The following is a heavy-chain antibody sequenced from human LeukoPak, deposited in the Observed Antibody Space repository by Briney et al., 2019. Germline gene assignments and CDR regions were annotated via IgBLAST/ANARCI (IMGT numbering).Heavy chain of an antibody. D-gene: IGHD3-10*01. CDR1: GFTFSSYG. CDR2: IWYDGSNK. V-gene: IGHV3-33*01. J-gene: IGHJ4*02. CDR3: ARNHGSGSYPSPFDY. Sequence: GRSLRLSCAASGFTFSSYGMHWVRQAPGKGLEWVAVIWYDGSNKYYADSVKGRFTISRDNSKNTLYLQMNSLRAEDTAVYYCARNHGSGSYPSPFDYWGQGTLVTVPS.